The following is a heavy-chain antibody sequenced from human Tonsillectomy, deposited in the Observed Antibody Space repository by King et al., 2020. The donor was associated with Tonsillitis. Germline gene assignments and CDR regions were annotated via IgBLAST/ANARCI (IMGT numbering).Heavy chain of an antibody. CDR1: GVSVSNGSYY. CDR2: IYYSGST. D-gene: IGHD3/OR15-3a*01. J-gene: IGHJ4*02. Sequence: QLQESGPGLVKPSETLSLTCTVSGVSVSNGSYYWSWIRQPPGKGLEWIGYIYYSGSTNYNPSLKSQVTISVDTSKNQFSLKLSSVTAADTAVYYCARRDWGFYLDFWGQGILVTVSS. V-gene: IGHV4-61*01. CDR3: ARRDWGFYLDF.